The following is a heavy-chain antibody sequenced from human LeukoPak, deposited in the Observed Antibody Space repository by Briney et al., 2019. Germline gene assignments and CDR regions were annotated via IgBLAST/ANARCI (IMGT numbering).Heavy chain of an antibody. CDR1: GFTFSSYS. CDR2: IKQDGSEK. D-gene: IGHD6-13*01. Sequence: GGSLRLSCAASGFTFSSYSMSWVRQAPGKGLEWVANIKQDGSEKYYVDSVKGRFTISRDNAKNSLYLQMNSLRAEDTAVYYCARDSSSWYDHAFDIWGQGTMVTVSS. CDR3: ARDSSSWYDHAFDI. V-gene: IGHV3-7*01. J-gene: IGHJ3*02.